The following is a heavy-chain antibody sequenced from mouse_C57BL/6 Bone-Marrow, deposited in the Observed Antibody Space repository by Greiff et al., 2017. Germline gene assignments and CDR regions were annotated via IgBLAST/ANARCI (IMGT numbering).Heavy chain of an antibody. CDR3: ASFYDFAC. V-gene: IGHV5-4*01. CDR1: GFTFSSYA. Sequence: EVHLVESGGGLVKPGGSLKLSCAASGFTFSSYAMSWVRQTPEKRLEWVATISDGGSYTYYPDNVKGRFTISRDNAKNNLYLQMSHLKSEDTAMYYCASFYDFACWGKGALVTV. CDR2: ISDGGSYT. J-gene: IGHJ3*01. D-gene: IGHD1-1*01.